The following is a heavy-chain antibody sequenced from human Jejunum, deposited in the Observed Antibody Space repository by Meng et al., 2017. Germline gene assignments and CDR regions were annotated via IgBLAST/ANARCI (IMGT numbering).Heavy chain of an antibody. J-gene: IGHJ4*02. Sequence: ASVKVSCKASGYTLSNYYLHWVRQAPGQGLEWMGVSNPSGGGTNYAQKFQGRVTMTRDTSTSTVNMERSSLKSEDTAVYYCVREFTGGYFDYWGQGTLVTVSS. V-gene: IGHV1-46*01. CDR1: GYTLSNYY. CDR3: VREFTGGYFDY. D-gene: IGHD3-10*01. CDR2: SNPSGGGT.